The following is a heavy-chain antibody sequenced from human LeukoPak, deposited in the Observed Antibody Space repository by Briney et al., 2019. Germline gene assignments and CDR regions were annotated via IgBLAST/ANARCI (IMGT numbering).Heavy chain of an antibody. J-gene: IGHJ6*02. CDR2: ISYSGGT. CDR1: GGSISSSSYY. D-gene: IGHD6-13*01. V-gene: IGHV4-39*01. CDR3: ARRGSSWATVDV. Sequence: PSETLSLTCSVSGGSISSSSYYWGWIRQPPGKGLEWIGSISYSGGTYYNPSLKSRLTISVDTSNNQFSLKLSSVTAADTAVYYCARRGSSWATVDVWGPGTAVTVSS.